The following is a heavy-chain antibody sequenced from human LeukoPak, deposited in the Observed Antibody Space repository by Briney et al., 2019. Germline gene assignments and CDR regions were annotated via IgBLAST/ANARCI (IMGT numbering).Heavy chain of an antibody. CDR1: GFTFGSYS. CDR3: AREPDWDNKVAATTIAFDI. V-gene: IGHV3-21*01. Sequence: KPGGSLRLSCAASGFTFGSYSMNWVRQAPGKGLECVSSISSSSSYIYYADSVKGRFTISRDNAKNSLYLQMNSLRAEDTAVYYCAREPDWDNKVAATTIAFDIWGQGTMVTVSS. J-gene: IGHJ3*02. CDR2: ISSSSSYI. D-gene: IGHD2-15*01.